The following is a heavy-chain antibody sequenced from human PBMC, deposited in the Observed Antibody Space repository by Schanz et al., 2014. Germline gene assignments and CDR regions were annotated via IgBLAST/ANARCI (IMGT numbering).Heavy chain of an antibody. J-gene: IGHJ4*02. CDR3: ARDRGTGIYWEGCDY. Sequence: VQLVESGGGVVQPGRSLRLSCATSGFTFSSYGMHWVRQAPGKGLEWVGNIKKDGSEKYYADSVKGRFTISRDNSKNSVYLQMSSLRADDTAVYYCARDRGTGIYWEGCDYWGQGTLVTVSS. CDR2: IKKDGSEK. CDR1: GFTFSSYG. V-gene: IGHV3-7*01. D-gene: IGHD1-26*01.